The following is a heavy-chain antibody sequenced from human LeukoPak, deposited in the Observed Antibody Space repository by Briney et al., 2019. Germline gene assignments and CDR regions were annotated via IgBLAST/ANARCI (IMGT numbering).Heavy chain of an antibody. CDR1: GGSVSSTNW. Sequence: PSETLSLTCGVSGGSVSSTNWWTWIRQPPGKGLEWIGEVHLDGRTNFNPSLKSRLTMSVDLSENHVSLKLTSVTAADTAVDYCARDGGFYRPLDYSGQGTLVTVSS. CDR2: VHLDGRT. CDR3: ARDGGFYRPLDY. J-gene: IGHJ4*02. V-gene: IGHV4-4*02. D-gene: IGHD6-25*01.